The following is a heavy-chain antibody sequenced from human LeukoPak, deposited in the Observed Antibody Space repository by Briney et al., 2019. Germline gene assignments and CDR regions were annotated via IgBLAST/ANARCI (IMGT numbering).Heavy chain of an antibody. Sequence: PGGPLRLSCAASGFTVSRNYYMNWVRQAPGKGLEWVADIQEAGSEKHYVDSVEGRFIIPRDNAKKSLDLQMNGLRAEDTAVYYCARGGWGVPDYWGQGTLVTVSS. J-gene: IGHJ4*02. D-gene: IGHD3-10*01. CDR3: ARGGWGVPDY. V-gene: IGHV3-7*04. CDR1: GFTVSRNYY. CDR2: IQEAGSEK.